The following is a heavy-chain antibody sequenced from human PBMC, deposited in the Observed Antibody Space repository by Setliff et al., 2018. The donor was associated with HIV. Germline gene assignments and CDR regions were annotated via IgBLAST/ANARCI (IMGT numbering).Heavy chain of an antibody. CDR2: IYNSGST. D-gene: IGHD3-10*01. CDR1: GGSISSSDYY. V-gene: IGHV4-30-4*08. CDR3: ARETNASGSLTAYWYFDL. J-gene: IGHJ2*01. Sequence: SETLSLTCTVSGGSISSSDYYWTWIRQPPGKGLEWIGYIYNSGSTYYEPSLRGRVTISIDRSKNQFSLKLNSVTAADSAVYYCARETNASGSLTAYWYFDLWGRGTLVTV.